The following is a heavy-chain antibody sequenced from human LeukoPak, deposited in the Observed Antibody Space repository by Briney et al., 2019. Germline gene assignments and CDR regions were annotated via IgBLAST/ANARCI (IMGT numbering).Heavy chain of an antibody. D-gene: IGHD1-14*01. V-gene: IGHV3-20*04. CDR3: AKPARTDYTDY. CDR1: GFTFDDYG. CDR2: INWNGGST. J-gene: IGHJ4*02. Sequence: GGSLRLSCAASGFTFDDYGMSWVRQAPGKGLEWVSGINWNGGSTGYADSVKGRFTISRDNAKNSLYLQMNSLRAEDTAVYYCAKPARTDYTDYWGQGTLVTVSS.